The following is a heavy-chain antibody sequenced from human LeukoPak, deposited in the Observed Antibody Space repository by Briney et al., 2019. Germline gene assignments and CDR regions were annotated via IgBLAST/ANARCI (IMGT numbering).Heavy chain of an antibody. J-gene: IGHJ4*02. Sequence: PSETLSLTCAVSGGSISSSNWWSWVRQPPGKGLEWIGEIYHSGSTNYNPSLKSRVTISVDKSKNQFSLKLSSVTAADTAVYYCATWGYSGYNYVDYWGQGTLVTVSS. CDR2: IYHSGST. D-gene: IGHD5-12*01. CDR3: ATWGYSGYNYVDY. V-gene: IGHV4-4*02. CDR1: GGSISSSNW.